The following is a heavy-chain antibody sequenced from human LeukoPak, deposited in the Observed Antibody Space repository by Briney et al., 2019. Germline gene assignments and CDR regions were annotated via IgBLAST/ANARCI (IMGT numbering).Heavy chain of an antibody. CDR1: GGSISSGGYY. J-gene: IGHJ4*02. D-gene: IGHD4-17*01. V-gene: IGHV4-30-2*01. Sequence: SETLSLTSTVSGGSISSGGYYWSWIRQPPGKGLGWSGYIYYSGSTFYNPSLKSRVTISLDTSKNQFSLKLSSVTAADTAVYYCAGRPSVTTPQYFDYWGQGTLVTVSS. CDR2: IYYSGST. CDR3: AGRPSVTTPQYFDY.